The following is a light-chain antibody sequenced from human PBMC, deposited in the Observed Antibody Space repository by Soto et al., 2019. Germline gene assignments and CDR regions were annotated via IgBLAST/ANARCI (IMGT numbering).Light chain of an antibody. J-gene: IGLJ2*01. V-gene: IGLV2-14*01. CDR1: SIDIGAYGD. Sequence: QSVLAQPASESGSPGQSITISCSATSIDIGAYGDASWYQQYPGKAPKLLIYEVTSRPSGVSHRFSGSKSGSTASLSISGLQLEDDADYYCSSYTSTSTPLIFGGGTKVTVL. CDR3: SSYTSTSTPLI. CDR2: EVT.